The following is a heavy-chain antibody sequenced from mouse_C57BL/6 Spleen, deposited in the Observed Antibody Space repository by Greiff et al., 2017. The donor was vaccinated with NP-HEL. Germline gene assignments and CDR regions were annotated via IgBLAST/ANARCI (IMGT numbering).Heavy chain of an antibody. V-gene: IGHV1-82*01. Sequence: VQLQQSGPELVKPGASVKISCKASGYAFSSSWMNWVKQRPGKGLEWIGRIYPGDGDTNYNGKFKGKATLTADKSSSTAYMQLSSLTSEDSAVYFCARERRSIYYDYDVHAMDYWGQGTSVTVSS. CDR1: GYAFSSSW. CDR2: IYPGDGDT. D-gene: IGHD2-4*01. CDR3: ARERRSIYYDYDVHAMDY. J-gene: IGHJ4*01.